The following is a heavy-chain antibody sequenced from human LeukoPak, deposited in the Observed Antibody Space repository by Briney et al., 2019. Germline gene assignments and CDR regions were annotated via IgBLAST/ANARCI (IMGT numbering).Heavy chain of an antibody. CDR1: GFTFDDYA. Sequence: GGSLRLSCAASGFTFDDYAMHWVRQAPGKGLEWVSLISWDGGSTYYADSVKGRFTISRDNAKNSLYLQMNSLRVEDTAVYYCATSRTFDYWGQGTLVTVSS. V-gene: IGHV3-43D*03. D-gene: IGHD3/OR15-3a*01. CDR2: ISWDGGST. J-gene: IGHJ4*02. CDR3: ATSRTFDY.